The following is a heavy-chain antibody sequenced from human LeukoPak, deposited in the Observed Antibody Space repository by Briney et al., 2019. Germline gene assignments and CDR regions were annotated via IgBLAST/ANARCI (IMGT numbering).Heavy chain of an antibody. CDR2: ISWNSGSI. J-gene: IGHJ3*02. V-gene: IGHV3-9*01. Sequence: PGGSLRLSCAASGFTFDGYAMHWVRQAPGKGLEWVSGISWNSGSIVYADSVKGRFTISRDNAKNSLYLQMNSLRAEDTALYYCAKDLGGSGKVGAFDTWGQGTMVTVSS. CDR1: GFTFDGYA. CDR3: AKDLGGSGKVGAFDT. D-gene: IGHD3-10*01.